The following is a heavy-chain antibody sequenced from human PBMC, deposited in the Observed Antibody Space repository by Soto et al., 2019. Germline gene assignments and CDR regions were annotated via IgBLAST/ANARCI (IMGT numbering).Heavy chain of an antibody. Sequence: EVRLVESGGGLVQPGGSLRLSCAASGFGFSNYWMYWVRQAPGKGLEWVANIRQDGREEYYVDAVKGRFTISRDNARNSVYLQMNSLRAEDTAVYYCARAGCSSASCYERGRRSWFDPWGQGTLVTVSS. CDR3: ARAGCSSASCYERGRRSWFDP. V-gene: IGHV3-7*03. CDR1: GFGFSNYW. J-gene: IGHJ5*02. CDR2: IRQDGREE. D-gene: IGHD2-2*01.